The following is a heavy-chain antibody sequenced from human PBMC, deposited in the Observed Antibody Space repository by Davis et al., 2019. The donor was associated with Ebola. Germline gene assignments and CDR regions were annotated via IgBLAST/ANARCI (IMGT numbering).Heavy chain of an antibody. CDR2: IIPIFGTA. J-gene: IGHJ4*02. Sequence: AASVKVSCKASGGTFSSYAISWVRQAPGQGLEWMGGIIPIFGTANYAQKFQGRVTITADESTSTAYMELSSLRSEDTAVYYCARGGVGAPVDYWGQGTLVTVSS. V-gene: IGHV1-69*13. D-gene: IGHD1-26*01. CDR3: ARGGVGAPVDY. CDR1: GGTFSSYA.